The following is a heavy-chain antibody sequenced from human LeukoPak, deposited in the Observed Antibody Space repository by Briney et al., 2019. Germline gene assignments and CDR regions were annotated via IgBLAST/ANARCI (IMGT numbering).Heavy chain of an antibody. CDR2: MHTSGRT. V-gene: IGHV4-4*07. Sequence: SETLSLTCTVSGGSISSYYWSWIRQPAGKGLEWIGRMHTSGRTNYNPSLKSRVTMSGDTSKNQFSLKLSSVTAADTAVYYCARDRYYYDTSGYLLDYWGQGTLVTVSS. J-gene: IGHJ4*02. D-gene: IGHD3-22*01. CDR3: ARDRYYYDTSGYLLDY. CDR1: GGSISSYY.